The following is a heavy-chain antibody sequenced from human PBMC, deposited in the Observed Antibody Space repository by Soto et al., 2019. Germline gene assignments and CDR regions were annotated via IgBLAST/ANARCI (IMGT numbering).Heavy chain of an antibody. CDR2: INHSGST. J-gene: IGHJ4*02. CDR3: ARGSIAVAGTFGY. V-gene: IGHV4-34*01. Sequence: QVQLQQWGAGLLKPSETLSLTCAVYGGSFSGYYWSWIRQPPGKGLEWIGEINHSGSTNYNPSLKSRVTISVDTSKNQFSLKLSSVTAADTAVYYCARGSIAVAGTFGYWGQGTLVTVSS. CDR1: GGSFSGYY. D-gene: IGHD6-19*01.